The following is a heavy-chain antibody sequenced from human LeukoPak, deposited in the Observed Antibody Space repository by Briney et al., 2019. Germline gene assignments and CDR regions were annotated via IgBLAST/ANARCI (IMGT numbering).Heavy chain of an antibody. D-gene: IGHD3-10*01. CDR1: GFTFSSYA. Sequence: GGPLRLSCAASGFTFSSYAMHWVRQAPGKGLEWVAVISYDGSNKYYADSVKGRFTISRDNSKNTLYLQMNSLRAEDTAVYYCARGGRFGSVYYYYYMDVWGKGTTVTVSS. CDR2: ISYDGSNK. V-gene: IGHV3-30*04. CDR3: ARGGRFGSVYYYYYMDV. J-gene: IGHJ6*03.